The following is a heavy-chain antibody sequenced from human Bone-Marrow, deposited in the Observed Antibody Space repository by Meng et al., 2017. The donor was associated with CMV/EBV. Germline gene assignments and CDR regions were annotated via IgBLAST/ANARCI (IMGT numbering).Heavy chain of an antibody. Sequence: SETLSLTCAVYGGSFSGYYWSWIRQPPGKGLEWIGEINHSGSTNYNPSLKSRVTISVDTSKNQFSLKLSSVTAADTAVDYCARDRAWQQLVPKWFDPWGQGTLVTVSS. V-gene: IGHV4-34*01. CDR1: GGSFSGYY. CDR2: INHSGST. CDR3: ARDRAWQQLVPKWFDP. J-gene: IGHJ5*02. D-gene: IGHD6-13*01.